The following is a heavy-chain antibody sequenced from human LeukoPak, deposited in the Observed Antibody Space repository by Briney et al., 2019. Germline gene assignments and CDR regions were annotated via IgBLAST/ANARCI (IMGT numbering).Heavy chain of an antibody. CDR2: INPSGGST. CDR3: ARARAQSAFDI. CDR1: GYTFTSYY. J-gene: IGHJ3*02. Sequence: GASVKVSCKASGYTFTSYYMHWVRQAPGQGLEWMGIINPSGGSTSYAQKFQGRVTMTRDMSTSTLYMELSSLRSEDTAVYYCARARAQSAFDIWGQGTMVTVSS. V-gene: IGHV1-46*01.